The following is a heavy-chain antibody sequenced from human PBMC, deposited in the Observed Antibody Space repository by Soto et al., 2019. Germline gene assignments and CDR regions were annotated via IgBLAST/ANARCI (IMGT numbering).Heavy chain of an antibody. V-gene: IGHV6-1*01. D-gene: IGHD5-12*01. CDR1: GDSVSSNSAA. Sequence: PSQTLSLTCAISGDSVSSNSAAWNWIRQSPSRDLEWLGRTYYRSKWYNDYAVSVKSRITINPDTSKNQFSLQLNSVTPEDTAVYYCAREGGYGWAYYYGMDVWGQGTTVTVSS. CDR3: AREGGYGWAYYYGMDV. J-gene: IGHJ6*02. CDR2: TYYRSKWYN.